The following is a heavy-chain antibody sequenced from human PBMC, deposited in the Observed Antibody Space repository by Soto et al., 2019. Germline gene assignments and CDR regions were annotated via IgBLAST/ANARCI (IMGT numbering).Heavy chain of an antibody. Sequence: QVQLQESGPGLVKPSQTLSLTCTVSGGSISSGDDYWNWIRQPPGKGLEWIGYIFYSGTTSYNPSLKSRISMSVDTSKNQFSLKLSSVTAADTAVYYCAKGGDWFGPWGQGTLVTVSS. CDR1: GGSISSGDDY. J-gene: IGHJ5*02. V-gene: IGHV4-30-4*01. CDR2: IFYSGTT. CDR3: AKGGDWFGP.